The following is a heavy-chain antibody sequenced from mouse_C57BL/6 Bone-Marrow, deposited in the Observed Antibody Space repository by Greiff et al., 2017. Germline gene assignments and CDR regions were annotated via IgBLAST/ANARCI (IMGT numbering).Heavy chain of an antibody. CDR3: ARGGTTVVGYFDV. D-gene: IGHD1-1*01. CDR1: GYSITSGYY. V-gene: IGHV3-6*01. J-gene: IGHJ1*03. CDR2: ISYDGSN. Sequence: EVQLVESGPGLVKPSQSLSLTCSVTGYSITSGYYWNWIRQFPGNKLEWMGYISYDGSNNYNPSLKNRISITRDTSKNQFFLKLNSVTTEDTATYYCARGGTTVVGYFDVWGTGTTVTVSS.